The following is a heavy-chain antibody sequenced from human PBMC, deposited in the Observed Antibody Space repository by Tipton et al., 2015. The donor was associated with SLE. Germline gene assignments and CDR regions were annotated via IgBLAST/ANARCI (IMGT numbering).Heavy chain of an antibody. Sequence: SLRLSCAASGFIVRSNYMSWVRQAPGKGLEWVSRIDSDGTITNYADTVKGRFTISRDNAKDTLYLQMNSLRAEDTAVYYCARIHYYGSGSRDYWGQGTLVTVSS. J-gene: IGHJ4*02. D-gene: IGHD3-10*01. V-gene: IGHV3-74*01. CDR3: ARIHYYGSGSRDY. CDR1: GFIVRSNY. CDR2: IDSDGTIT.